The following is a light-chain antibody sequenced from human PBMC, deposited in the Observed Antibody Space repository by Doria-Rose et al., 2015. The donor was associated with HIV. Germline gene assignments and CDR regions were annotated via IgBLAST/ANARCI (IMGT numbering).Light chain of an antibody. CDR3: HQYNNWPT. CDR2: GAS. J-gene: IGKJ5*01. Sequence: EIVMTQSPETLSVSPGESATLSCRASQSVSTDLAWYQHKPGQAPRLLIWGASTRATGIPARFSGSGSGTEFTLTISSLQSEDFAIHFCHQYNNWPTFGQGTRLDIK. CDR1: QSVSTD. V-gene: IGKV3-15*01.